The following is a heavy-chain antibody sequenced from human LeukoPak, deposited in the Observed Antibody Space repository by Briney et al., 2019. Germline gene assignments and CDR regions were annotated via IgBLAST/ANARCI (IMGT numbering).Heavy chain of an antibody. CDR3: ARDLDCGDYEAYFDY. CDR1: GFTFSSYA. CDR2: ISYDGSNK. Sequence: GGSLRLSCAASGFTFSSYAMHWVRQAPGKGLEWVAVISYDGSNKYYADSVKGRFTISRDNSKNTLYLQMNSLRAEDTAVYYCARDLDCGDYEAYFDYWGQGTLVTVSS. V-gene: IGHV3-30-3*01. D-gene: IGHD4-17*01. J-gene: IGHJ4*02.